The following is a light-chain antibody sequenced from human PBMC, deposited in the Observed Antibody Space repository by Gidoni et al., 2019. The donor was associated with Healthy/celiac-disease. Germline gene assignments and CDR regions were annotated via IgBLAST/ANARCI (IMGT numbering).Light chain of an antibody. CDR3: QQSYSTPLA. CDR1: QSISSY. CDR2: AAS. J-gene: IGKJ3*01. Sequence: DIQMTPSPSSLSASVGDRVTITCRASQSISSYLNWYQQTPGKAPKLLLYAASSLQSGVPSRFSGSGCGKDFTLTISSRQPEDFATYYCQQSYSTPLAFGPGTKVDIK. V-gene: IGKV1-39*01.